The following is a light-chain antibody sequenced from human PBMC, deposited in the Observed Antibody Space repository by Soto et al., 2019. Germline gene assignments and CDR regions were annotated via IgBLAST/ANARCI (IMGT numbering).Light chain of an antibody. Sequence: QSALTQPASVSGSPGQSITISCTGTNRDVGSYNLVSWYQQRPGEAPKLIISEVRNRPSGISYRFTGSKSGNTASLTISGLQAEDEADYYCSSYTTNSTLVFGGGTKLTVL. CDR1: NRDVGSYNL. V-gene: IGLV2-14*01. J-gene: IGLJ3*02. CDR2: EVR. CDR3: SSYTTNSTLV.